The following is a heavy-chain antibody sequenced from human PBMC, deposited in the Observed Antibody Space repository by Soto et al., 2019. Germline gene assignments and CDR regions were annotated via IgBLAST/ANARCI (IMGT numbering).Heavy chain of an antibody. J-gene: IGHJ4*02. V-gene: IGHV3-23*01. CDR2: ISGSGGST. CDR3: AKEYRGYIHFDY. Sequence: GGSLRLSCAASGFTFRVYAMSWVRQAPGKGLEGVSGISGSGGSTSYADSVKGRFTISRDNSKNTLSLQMNSLRAEDTAVYYLAKEYRGYIHFDYGGQGTLVTVP. D-gene: IGHD5-12*01. CDR1: GFTFRVYA.